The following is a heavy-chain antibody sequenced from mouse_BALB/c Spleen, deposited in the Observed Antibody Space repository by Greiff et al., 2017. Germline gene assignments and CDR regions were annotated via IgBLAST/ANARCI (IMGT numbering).Heavy chain of an antibody. CDR2: ISSGSSTI. V-gene: IGHV5-17*02. CDR3: ARSDGYYTFAY. Sequence: EVQLVESGGGLVQPGGSRKLSCAASGFTFSSFGMHWVRQAPEKGLEWVAYISSGSSTIYYADTVKGRFTISRDNPKNTLFLQMTSLRSEDTAMYYCARSDGYYTFAYWGQGTLVTVSA. CDR1: GFTFSSFG. D-gene: IGHD2-3*01. J-gene: IGHJ3*01.